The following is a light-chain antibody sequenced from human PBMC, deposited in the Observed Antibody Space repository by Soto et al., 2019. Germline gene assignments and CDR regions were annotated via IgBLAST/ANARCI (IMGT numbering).Light chain of an antibody. CDR1: SSDVGGYNY. Sequence: QSALTQPASVSRSPGQSITISCTGTSSDVGGYNYVSWYQQHPGKAPKLMIYDVSKRPSGVANRFSGSKSGNTASLTISGLQAEDEEDYYCSSYTSSSTPVVFGGGTKLTVL. CDR2: DVS. V-gene: IGLV2-14*01. J-gene: IGLJ2*01. CDR3: SSYTSSSTPVV.